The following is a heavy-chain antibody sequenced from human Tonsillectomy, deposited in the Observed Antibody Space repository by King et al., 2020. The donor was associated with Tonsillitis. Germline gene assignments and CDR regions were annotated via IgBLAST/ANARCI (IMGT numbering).Heavy chain of an antibody. CDR1: GGSISSYY. Sequence: MQLQESGPGLVKPSETLSLTCTVSGGSISSYYWSWIRQPPGKGLEWIVYIYYSGSTNYNPSLKSRCTISVDTSKNQFSLKLSSVTAADTAVYYCARHVMYSSSWYYFDYWGQGTLVTVSS. J-gene: IGHJ4*02. CDR3: ARHVMYSSSWYYFDY. D-gene: IGHD6-13*01. V-gene: IGHV4-59*08. CDR2: IYYSGST.